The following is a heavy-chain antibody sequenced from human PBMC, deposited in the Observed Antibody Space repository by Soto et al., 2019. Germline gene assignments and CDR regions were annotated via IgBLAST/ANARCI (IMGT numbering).Heavy chain of an antibody. J-gene: IGHJ4*02. CDR1: GFTFSSCP. CDR2: ISGSGDST. Sequence: AGGSLRLSCAASGFTFSSCPMTWVRQAPGKGLEWVSAISGSGDSTYYADSVKGRFTISRDNSKNTLYLQMNSLRAEDTAVYYCAKDQGYNYDPPRFDYWGQGTLVTVSS. V-gene: IGHV3-23*01. CDR3: AKDQGYNYDPPRFDY. D-gene: IGHD5-18*01.